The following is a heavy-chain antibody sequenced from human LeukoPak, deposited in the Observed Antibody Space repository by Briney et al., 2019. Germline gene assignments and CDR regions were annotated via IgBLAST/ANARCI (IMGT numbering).Heavy chain of an antibody. CDR2: ISGSGGNT. CDR1: GFVLSDYG. J-gene: IGHJ5*02. CDR3: AKRPTGEAKNWFDP. D-gene: IGHD7-27*01. V-gene: IGHV3-23*01. Sequence: GGSLRLSCAASGFVLSDYGMSWVRQAPGKGLEWVSGISGSGGNTNYADSVKGRFTISRDNSKNTLYLQMNSLRAEDTAVYYCAKRPTGEAKNWFDPWGQGTLVTVSS.